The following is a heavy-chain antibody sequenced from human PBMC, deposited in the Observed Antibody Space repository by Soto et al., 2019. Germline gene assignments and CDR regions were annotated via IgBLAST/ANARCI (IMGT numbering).Heavy chain of an antibody. CDR1: GYKFTAYY. V-gene: IGHV1-2*02. D-gene: IGHD2-2*01. J-gene: IGHJ5*02. CDR3: ARLSKGYCSGTSCYSWLDP. Sequence: ASVKVSCKASGYKFTAYYMHWVRQAPGQGLEWMGWINPGSGATSYAQTFQGRVTMTRDTSINTVYMEVTSLRPDDTAVYYCARLSKGYCSGTSCYSWLDPWGQGTLVTVSS. CDR2: INPGSGAT.